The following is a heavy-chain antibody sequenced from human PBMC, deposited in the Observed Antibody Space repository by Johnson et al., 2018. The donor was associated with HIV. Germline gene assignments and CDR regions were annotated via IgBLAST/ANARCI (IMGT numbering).Heavy chain of an antibody. V-gene: IGHV3-30*02. CDR2: IRYDGNNK. CDR3: ARTPGSGWEHDAFDI. D-gene: IGHD6-19*01. CDR1: GVTFSSYG. J-gene: IGHJ3*02. Sequence: QEQLVESGGGVVQPGGSLRISCAASGVTFSSYGMHWVRQAPGKGLEGVAFIRYDGNNKYYADSVKGRFTISRDNSKNTLFLQMNSLRAEDTAVYYCARTPGSGWEHDAFDIWGQGTMVTVSS.